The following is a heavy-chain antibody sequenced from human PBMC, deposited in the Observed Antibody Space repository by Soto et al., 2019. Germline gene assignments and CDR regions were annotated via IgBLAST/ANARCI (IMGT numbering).Heavy chain of an antibody. CDR2: INPNSGGT. CDR1: GYTFTGYY. V-gene: IGHV1-2*04. CDR3: VKSGDNYNALDY. Sequence: ASVKVSCKASGYTFTGYYMHWVRQAPGQGLEWMGWINPNSGGTNYAQKFQGWVTMTRDTSISTAYMELSSLRGDDTAIYYCVKSGDNYNALDYWGQGTPVTVSS. J-gene: IGHJ4*02. D-gene: IGHD1-1*01.